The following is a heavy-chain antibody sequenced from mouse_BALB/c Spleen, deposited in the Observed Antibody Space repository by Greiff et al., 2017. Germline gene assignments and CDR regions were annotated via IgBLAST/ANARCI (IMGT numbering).Heavy chain of an antibody. CDR2: ISSGGST. CDR3: ARDTTVNYAMDY. J-gene: IGHJ4*01. D-gene: IGHD1-1*01. CDR1: GFTFSSYA. V-gene: IGHV5-6-5*01. Sequence: DVQLVESGGGLVKPGGSLKLSCAASGFTFSSYAMSWVRQTPEKRLEWVASISSGGSTYYPDSVKGRFTISRDNARNILYLQMSSLRSEDTAMYYCARDTTVNYAMDYWGQGTSVTVSS.